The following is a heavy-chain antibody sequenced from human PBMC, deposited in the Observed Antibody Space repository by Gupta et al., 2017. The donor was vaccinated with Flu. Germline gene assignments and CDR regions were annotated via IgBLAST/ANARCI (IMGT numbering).Heavy chain of an antibody. J-gene: IGHJ4*02. D-gene: IGHD2-2*01. CDR3: AKDGKNQPRYFDG. CDR1: GFTFSTYA. CDR2: ISGGGAST. V-gene: IGHV3-23*01. Sequence: EVQLLESGGGLVQPGGSLRLSCAASGFTFSTYAMSWVRRAPGKGLEGVSAISGGGASTYDAAAVKGRFTISSDHAKNTLCLQMKRLRDEDTAVYYCAKDGKNQPRYFDGWGQGTPVTVSS.